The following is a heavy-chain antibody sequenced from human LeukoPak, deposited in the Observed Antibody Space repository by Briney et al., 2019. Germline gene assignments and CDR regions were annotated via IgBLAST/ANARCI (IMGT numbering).Heavy chain of an antibody. CDR1: GFTFSSYA. CDR2: ISGSGGST. CDR3: AKAGNYGDYYFDY. J-gene: IGHJ4*02. D-gene: IGHD4-17*01. V-gene: IGHV3-23*01. Sequence: PGGSLRLSCAASGFTFSSYAMSWVRQAPGKGLEWVSAISGSGGSTYYADPVKGRFTISRDNSKNTLYLQMNSLRAEDTAVYYCAKAGNYGDYYFDYWGQGTLVTVSS.